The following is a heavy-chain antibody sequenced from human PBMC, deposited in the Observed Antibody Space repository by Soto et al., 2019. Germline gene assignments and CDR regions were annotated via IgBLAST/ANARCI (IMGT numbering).Heavy chain of an antibody. D-gene: IGHD2-2*01. Sequence: TVCNESITRRFFYCGWIRQPPAKGLEWIGTISSYGSTYYNPSLKSRVTISVDTSKNQSSLRLSSVTAADTAVYYCASVPTPWGQGTPVTVSS. CDR3: ASVPTP. CDR2: ISSYGST. J-gene: IGHJ5*02. V-gene: IGHV4-39*07. CDR1: NESITRRFFY.